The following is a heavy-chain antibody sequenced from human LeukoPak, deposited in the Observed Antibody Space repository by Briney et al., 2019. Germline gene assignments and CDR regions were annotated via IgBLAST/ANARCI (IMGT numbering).Heavy chain of an antibody. V-gene: IGHV4-59*08. Sequence: PSGTLSLTCTVSGGSITGYYWSWLRQPPGKGLEWIGYIFYSGSTNYNPSLKSRVTISVDTSKNQFSLKLSSVTAADTAVYYCARHEDSGSGYYKYRGQGTLVTVSS. J-gene: IGHJ4*02. CDR3: ARHEDSGSGYYKY. CDR2: IFYSGST. D-gene: IGHD2-21*01. CDR1: GGSITGYY.